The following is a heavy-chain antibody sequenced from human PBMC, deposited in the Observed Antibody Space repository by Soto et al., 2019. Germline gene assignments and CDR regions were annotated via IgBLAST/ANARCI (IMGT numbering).Heavy chain of an antibody. CDR3: EPNDYTDSHD. CDR2: IDVGSGNA. J-gene: IGHJ1*01. Sequence: SVKVSCKTSGFTFSSSAVHWVRQARGHRLQWIGWIDVGSGNANYAQMLQERIGISRDMSTSTAYMELSSLRPEDTAVYYCEPNDYTDSHDWGQGTLVTVST. V-gene: IGHV1-58*01. CDR1: GFTFSSSA. D-gene: IGHD4-4*01.